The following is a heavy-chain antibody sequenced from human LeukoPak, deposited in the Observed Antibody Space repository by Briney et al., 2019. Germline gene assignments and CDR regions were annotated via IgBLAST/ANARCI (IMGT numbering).Heavy chain of an antibody. CDR2: ISYDGSNK. J-gene: IGHJ4*02. CDR1: GFTFSSYG. CDR3: AKVPQ. V-gene: IGHV3-30*18. Sequence: GGSLRLSCAASGFTFSSYGMHWVRQAPGKGLEWVAVISYDGSNKYYADSVKGRFIISRDNSKNTLYLQMNSLRAEDTAVYYCAKVPQWGQGTLVTVSS.